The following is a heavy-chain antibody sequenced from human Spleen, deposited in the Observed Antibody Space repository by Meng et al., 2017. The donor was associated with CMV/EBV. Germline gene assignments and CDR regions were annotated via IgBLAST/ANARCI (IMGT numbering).Heavy chain of an antibody. CDR3: ARGRVAGSFYLNGFDY. J-gene: IGHJ4*02. D-gene: IGHD2-8*01. CDR1: GGSVTNYY. CDR2: IYSSGIT. Sequence: QAHLQESGPGLGKPSEPLSLTCTFSGGSVTNYYWGWIRQSAGKGLEWIGRIYSSGITLYNPSFKSRVIMSVDTSKNQFSLKLSFVTAADTAVYYCARGRVAGSFYLNGFDYWGRGALVIVSS. V-gene: IGHV4-4*07.